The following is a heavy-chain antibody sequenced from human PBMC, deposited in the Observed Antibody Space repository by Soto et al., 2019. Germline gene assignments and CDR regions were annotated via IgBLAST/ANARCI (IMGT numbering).Heavy chain of an antibody. V-gene: IGHV3-33*08. CDR1: ASIFKGHG. D-gene: IGHD1-26*01. Sequence: QVQLVESGGGVVQPGGSLRLSCAASASIFKGHGMHWVRQVPGKGLEWVAIIRYDGSDEHYGDSVEGRFTISRDNSKNMLYLQMNSLRAEDTAVYYCARDGEGATTFFGFLDYWGQGTLVTVSS. J-gene: IGHJ4*02. CDR3: ARDGEGATTFFGFLDY. CDR2: IRYDGSDE.